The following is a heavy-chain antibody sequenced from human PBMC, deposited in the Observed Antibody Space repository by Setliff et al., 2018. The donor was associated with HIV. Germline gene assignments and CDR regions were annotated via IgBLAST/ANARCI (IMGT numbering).Heavy chain of an antibody. Sequence: PSETLSLTCTVPGGSISSYYWSWIRQPPGKGLEWVGYIYYSGSTNYNPSLKSPVTISVDTSKNQFSLKLSSVTAADTAVYYCARLCIAAAGTRSIPWYFDLWGRGTLVTVSS. V-gene: IGHV4-59*08. CDR1: GGSISSYY. D-gene: IGHD6-13*01. J-gene: IGHJ2*01. CDR3: ARLCIAAAGTRSIPWYFDL. CDR2: IYYSGST.